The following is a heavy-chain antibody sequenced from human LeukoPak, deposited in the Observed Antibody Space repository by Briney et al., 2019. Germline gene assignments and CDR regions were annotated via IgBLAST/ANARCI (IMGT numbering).Heavy chain of an antibody. V-gene: IGHV3-66*01. Sequence: GGSLRLSCTASGFTVSSNYMTWVRQAPGKGLEWVSFIYRDGSSYYTDSVQDRFTMSRDNSKNTLYLQMNSLRAEDTAVCYCARNRGGRSMDVWGQGTTVTVTS. CDR3: ARNRGGRSMDV. CDR2: IYRDGSS. J-gene: IGHJ6*02. CDR1: GFTVSSNY. D-gene: IGHD3-16*01.